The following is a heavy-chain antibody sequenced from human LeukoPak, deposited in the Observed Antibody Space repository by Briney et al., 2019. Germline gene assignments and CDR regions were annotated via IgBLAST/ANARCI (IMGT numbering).Heavy chain of an antibody. D-gene: IGHD3-10*01. CDR2: VYYTGST. J-gene: IGHJ3*01. CDR1: GGSISGYY. CDR3: ARDERFVRGIITTWGAFNL. V-gene: IGHV4-59*01. Sequence: SETLSLTCTVSGGSISGYYWSWIRQPPGKGLEWLGYVYYTGSTRYNPSLESRVTMSADTSKNQFSLKLRSLTAADTAFYYCARDERFVRGIITTWGAFNLWGQGTLVTVSS.